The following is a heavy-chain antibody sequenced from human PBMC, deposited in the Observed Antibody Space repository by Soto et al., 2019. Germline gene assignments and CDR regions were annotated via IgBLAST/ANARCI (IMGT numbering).Heavy chain of an antibody. J-gene: IGHJ5*02. D-gene: IGHD2-2*01. V-gene: IGHV1-24*01. Sequence: ASVKVSCKVSGYTLTELSMHWVRQAPGKGLEWMGGFDPEDGETIYAQKFQGRVTMTEDTSTDTAYMELSSLRSEDTAVYYCATAGYCSSTSCDNWFDPWGQGTLVTVSS. CDR3: ATAGYCSSTSCDNWFDP. CDR2: FDPEDGET. CDR1: GYTLTELS.